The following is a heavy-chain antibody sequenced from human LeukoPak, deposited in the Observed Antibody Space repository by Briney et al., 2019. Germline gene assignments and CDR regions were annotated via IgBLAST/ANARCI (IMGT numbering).Heavy chain of an antibody. CDR1: GFTFSSYW. CDR3: ARDSPHPRIAAAGPDGDY. Sequence: QPGGSLRLSCAASGFTFSSYWMSWVRQAPRKGLEWVANIKQDGSEKYYVDSVKGRFTISRDNAKNSLYLQMNSLRAEDTAVYYCARDSPHPRIAAAGPDGDYWGQGTLVTVSS. J-gene: IGHJ4*02. V-gene: IGHV3-7*01. D-gene: IGHD6-13*01. CDR2: IKQDGSEK.